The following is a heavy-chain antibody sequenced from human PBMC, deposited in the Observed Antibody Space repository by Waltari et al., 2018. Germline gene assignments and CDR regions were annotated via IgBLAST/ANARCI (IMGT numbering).Heavy chain of an antibody. V-gene: IGHV4-59*01. CDR3: ARGGALYDSSGYPILTLYYYYYMDV. J-gene: IGHJ6*03. Sequence: QVQLQESGPGLVKPSETLSLTCTVSGGSISSYYWSWIRQPPGKGLEWIGYIYYSGSTNYNPSLKSRVTISVDTSKNQFSLKLSSVTAADTAVYYCARGGALYDSSGYPILTLYYYYYMDVWGKGTTVTISS. CDR2: IYYSGST. D-gene: IGHD3-22*01. CDR1: GGSISSYY.